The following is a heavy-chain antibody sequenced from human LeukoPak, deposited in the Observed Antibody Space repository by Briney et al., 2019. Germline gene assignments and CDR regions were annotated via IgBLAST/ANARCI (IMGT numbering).Heavy chain of an antibody. CDR2: IIPILGIA. D-gene: IGHD5-12*01. J-gene: IGHJ4*02. CDR1: GYTFTSYG. CDR3: TILFRRGYSGYGQSPTFDY. Sequence: ASVKVSCKASGYTFTSYGISWVRQAPGQGLEWMGRIIPILGIANYAQKFQGRVTITADKSTSTAYMELSSLRSEDTAVYYCTILFRRGYSGYGQSPTFDYWGQGTLVTVSS. V-gene: IGHV1-69*04.